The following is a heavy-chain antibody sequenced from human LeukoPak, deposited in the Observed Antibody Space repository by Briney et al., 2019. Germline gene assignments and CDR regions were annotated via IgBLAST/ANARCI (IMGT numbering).Heavy chain of an antibody. CDR1: GYTFTGYY. D-gene: IGHD2-15*01. CDR3: AREVVAATGLDY. CDR2: INPNSGGT. V-gene: IGHV1-2*02. Sequence: ASVKVSCKASGYTFTGYYMHWVRQAPGQGLEWMGWINPNSGGTNYAQKFQGRVTMTRDTSISTAYMELSRLRSDDTAVYYCAREVVAATGLDYWGQGTLVTVSS. J-gene: IGHJ4*02.